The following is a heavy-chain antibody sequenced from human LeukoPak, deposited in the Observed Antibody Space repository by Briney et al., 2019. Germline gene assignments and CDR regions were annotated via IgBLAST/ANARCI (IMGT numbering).Heavy chain of an antibody. J-gene: IGHJ6*02. CDR3: ARCGPPNNYNYYGMDV. D-gene: IGHD1-26*01. CDR1: EFNFSSYW. V-gene: IGHV3-7*05. Sequence: GGSLRLSCAASEFNFSSYWMSWVRQAPGKGLEWVANIKQDGSEKYYVDSVKGRFTNSRDNAKNSLYLQMNSLRAEDTAVYYCARCGPPNNYNYYGMDVWGQGTTVTVSS. CDR2: IKQDGSEK.